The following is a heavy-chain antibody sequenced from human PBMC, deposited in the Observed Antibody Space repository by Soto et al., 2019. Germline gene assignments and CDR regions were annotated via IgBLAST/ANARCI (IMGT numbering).Heavy chain of an antibody. CDR1: GYTFTSYA. J-gene: IGHJ4*02. V-gene: IGHV1-3*01. D-gene: IGHD6-19*01. Sequence: VASVKVSCKASGYTFTSYAMHWVRQAPGQRLEWMGWINAGNGNTKYSQKFQGRVTITRDTSASTAYMELSSLRSEDTAVYYCARDHIAVAGTLDYWGQGTLVTVSS. CDR3: ARDHIAVAGTLDY. CDR2: INAGNGNT.